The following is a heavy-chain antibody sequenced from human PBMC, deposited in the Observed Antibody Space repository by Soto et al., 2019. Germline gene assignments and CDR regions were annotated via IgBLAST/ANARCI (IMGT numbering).Heavy chain of an antibody. V-gene: IGHV1-69*01. J-gene: IGHJ6*02. D-gene: IGHD2-2*01. CDR3: ARSQGSSTSLEIYYYYYSGMDV. Sequence: QVQLVQSGAEVKKPGSSVKVSCKASGGTFSSYAISWVRQAPGQGLEWMGGIIPISGTANYAQKFQGRVTITADESTSTAYMELSSLRPEDTAVYYCARSQGSSTSLEIYYYYYSGMDVWGQGTTVTVSS. CDR1: GGTFSSYA. CDR2: IIPISGTA.